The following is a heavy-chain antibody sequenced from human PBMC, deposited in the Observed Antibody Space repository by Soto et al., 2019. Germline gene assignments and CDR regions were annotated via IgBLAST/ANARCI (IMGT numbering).Heavy chain of an antibody. Sequence: ESGGGLVQPGGSLRLSCAASGFTFSSYEMNWVRQAPGKGLEWVSYLSSSGSAIYYADSVKGRFTISRDNAKNSLYLQMNSLRAEDTAVYYCARVSVSSGWSTSYYFDYWGQGTLVTVSS. D-gene: IGHD6-19*01. CDR3: ARVSVSSGWSTSYYFDY. J-gene: IGHJ4*02. V-gene: IGHV3-48*03. CDR1: GFTFSSYE. CDR2: LSSSGSAI.